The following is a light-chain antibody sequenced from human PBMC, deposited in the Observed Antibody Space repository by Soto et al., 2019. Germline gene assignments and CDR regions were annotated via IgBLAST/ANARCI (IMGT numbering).Light chain of an antibody. CDR3: QQYYSWPPGP. Sequence: AIRMTQSPSSLSASTGDRVTITCRASQGISSYLAWYQQKPGKAPKLLIYAASTLQSGVPSRFSGSGSGTDFTLTISCLQSEDFATYYCQQYYSWPPGPFGQGTRV. CDR1: QGISSY. J-gene: IGKJ2*01. V-gene: IGKV1-8*01. CDR2: AAS.